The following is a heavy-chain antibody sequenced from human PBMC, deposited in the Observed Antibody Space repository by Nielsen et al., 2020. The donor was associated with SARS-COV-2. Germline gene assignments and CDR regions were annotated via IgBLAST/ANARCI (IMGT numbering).Heavy chain of an antibody. V-gene: IGHV3-23*01. D-gene: IGHD6-13*01. CDR3: AKAATVGAAAGSGGNFDL. Sequence: GGSLRLSCAASGFTFSSYAMSWVRQAPGKGLEWVSAISGSGGSTYYADSVKGRFTISRDNSKNTPYLQMNSLRAEDTAVYYCAKAATVGAAAGSGGNFDLWGRGTLVTVSS. CDR2: ISGSGGST. J-gene: IGHJ2*01. CDR1: GFTFSSYA.